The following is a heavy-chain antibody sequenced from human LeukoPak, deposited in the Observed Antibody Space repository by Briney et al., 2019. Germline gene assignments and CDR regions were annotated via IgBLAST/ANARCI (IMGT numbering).Heavy chain of an antibody. CDR1: GGSISSGGYS. D-gene: IGHD2-15*01. CDR3: AREEAVAADGVY. J-gene: IGHJ4*02. V-gene: IGHV4-30-2*01. CDR2: INHSGST. Sequence: PSQTLSLTCAVSGGSISSGGYSWSWIRQPPGKGLEWIGYINHSGSTYYNPSLKSRVTISVDRSKNQFSLKLSSVTAADTAVYYCAREEAVAADGVYWGQGTLVTVSS.